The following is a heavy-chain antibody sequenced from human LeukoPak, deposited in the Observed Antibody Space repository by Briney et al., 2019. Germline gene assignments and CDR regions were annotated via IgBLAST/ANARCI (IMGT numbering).Heavy chain of an antibody. V-gene: IGHV1-2*02. Sequence: ASVKVFCKASGYTFTGYYMHWVRQAPGQGLEWMGWINPNSGGTNYAQKFQGRVTMTRDTSISTAYMELSRLRSDDTAVYYCARVMGYSGYDPVDYWGQGTLVTVSS. D-gene: IGHD5-12*01. CDR3: ARVMGYSGYDPVDY. CDR2: INPNSGGT. J-gene: IGHJ4*02. CDR1: GYTFTGYY.